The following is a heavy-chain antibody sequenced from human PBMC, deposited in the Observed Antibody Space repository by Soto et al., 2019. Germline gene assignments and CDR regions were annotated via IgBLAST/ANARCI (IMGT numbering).Heavy chain of an antibody. J-gene: IGHJ3*02. D-gene: IGHD1-26*01. CDR2: IIPIFGTA. CDR3: ARVSYQWELLSAFDI. Sequence: SVKVSCKASGGTFSSYAISWVRQAPGQGLEWMGGIIPIFGTANYAQKFQGRVTITADESTSTAYMELSSLRSEDTAVYYCARVSYQWELLSAFDIWGQGTMVTVSS. V-gene: IGHV1-69*13. CDR1: GGTFSSYA.